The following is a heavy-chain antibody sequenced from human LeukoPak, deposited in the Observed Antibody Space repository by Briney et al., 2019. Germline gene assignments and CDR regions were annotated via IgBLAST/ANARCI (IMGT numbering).Heavy chain of an antibody. V-gene: IGHV4-59*08. CDR2: IYYSGST. CDR1: GGSISSYY. Sequence: PSETLSLTCTVSGGSISSYYWSWIRQPPGKGLEWIGYIYYSGSTNYNPSLKSRVTISVDTSKNQFSLKLSSVTAADTAVYYCARGPVLGSGRGWFDPWGQGTLVTVSS. CDR3: ARGPVLGSGRGWFDP. J-gene: IGHJ5*02. D-gene: IGHD3-10*01.